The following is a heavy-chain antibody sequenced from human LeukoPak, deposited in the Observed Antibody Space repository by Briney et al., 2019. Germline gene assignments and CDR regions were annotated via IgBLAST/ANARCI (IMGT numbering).Heavy chain of an antibody. D-gene: IGHD5-12*01. J-gene: IGHJ4*02. CDR2: ISGSGGST. Sequence: PGGSLRLSCAASGFTFSSYAMSWVRQAPGKGLEWVSAISGSGGSTYYADSVKGQFTISRDNSKNTLYLQMNSLRAEDTAVYYCAKVRFVDIVATMEFGWFDYWGQGTLVTVSS. CDR3: AKVRFVDIVATMEFGWFDY. V-gene: IGHV3-23*01. CDR1: GFTFSSYA.